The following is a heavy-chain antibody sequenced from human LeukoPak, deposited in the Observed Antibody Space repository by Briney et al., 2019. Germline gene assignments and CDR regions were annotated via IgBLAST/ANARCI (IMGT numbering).Heavy chain of an antibody. D-gene: IGHD3-3*01. CDR1: GFAVSSYY. V-gene: IGHV3-66*04. Sequence: GGSLRLSCAASGFAVSSYYMTWVRQAPGKGLEWVSIIYSGGSTYYADSVKGRFTISRDNAKNSLYLQMNSLRAEDTAVYYCARPPNTIFGFYYYMDVRGKGTTVTVSS. CDR3: ARPPNTIFGFYYYMDV. J-gene: IGHJ6*03. CDR2: IYSGGST.